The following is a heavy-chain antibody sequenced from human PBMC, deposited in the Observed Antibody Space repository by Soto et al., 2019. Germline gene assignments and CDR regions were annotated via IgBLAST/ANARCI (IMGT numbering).Heavy chain of an antibody. CDR2: INGVGAST. D-gene: IGHD3-10*01. J-gene: IGHJ6*03. CDR3: AKKKGFPGIYYMDV. V-gene: IGHV3-23*01. CDR1: GFAFDKSA. Sequence: GGSLRLSCAASGFAFDKSAMTWVRQAPGKGLEWVSAINGVGASTYYADSVKGRFTISRDNFNNTMYLQMNSLKAEDTAVYYCAKKKGFPGIYYMDVWGKGTTVTVSS.